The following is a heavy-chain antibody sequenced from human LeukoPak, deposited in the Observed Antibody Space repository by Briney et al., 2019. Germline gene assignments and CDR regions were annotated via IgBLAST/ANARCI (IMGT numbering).Heavy chain of an antibody. Sequence: SETLSLTCTVSGAPRSSGSYYWSWIRQPAGKGLELSGRIYASGSTNSNTSLRNRVTISVDTSKNQFSLKLRSVTAADTAVYYCTSSQAGEFDYWGQGTLVTVSS. V-gene: IGHV4-61*02. CDR2: IYASGST. CDR1: GAPRSSGSYY. J-gene: IGHJ4*02. CDR3: TSSQAGEFDY. D-gene: IGHD3-10*01.